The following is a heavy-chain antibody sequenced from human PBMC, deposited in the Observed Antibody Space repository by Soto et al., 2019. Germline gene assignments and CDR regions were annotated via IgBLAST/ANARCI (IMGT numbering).Heavy chain of an antibody. V-gene: IGHV4-4*02. CDR2: GYHSGSS. CDR1: GGSFSSSNW. J-gene: IGHJ6*02. Sequence: PGGTLSLTCAVSGGSFSSSNWWRWVRQPPGKGLEGVGEGYHSGSSNYNPSLKSRVIISRDKSNNQFSLKLSSVTAADTAVYYCARRYQQLYSLQYYNRLDVWGQGTTVTVSS. D-gene: IGHD2-2*02. CDR3: ARRYQQLYSLQYYNRLDV.